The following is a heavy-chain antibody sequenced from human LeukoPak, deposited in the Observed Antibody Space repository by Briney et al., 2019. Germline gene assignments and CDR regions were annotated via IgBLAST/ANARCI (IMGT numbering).Heavy chain of an antibody. CDR1: GGSISSYY. D-gene: IGHD3-10*01. Sequence: PSETLSLTCTVSGGSISSYYWSWIRQPPGKGLEWIGYIYYSGSTNYNPSLKSRVTISVDTSKNQFSLKLSSVTAADTAVYYCARYYGSGSTIGYYFDYWGQGTLVTVSS. J-gene: IGHJ4*02. V-gene: IGHV4-59*01. CDR2: IYYSGST. CDR3: ARYYGSGSTIGYYFDY.